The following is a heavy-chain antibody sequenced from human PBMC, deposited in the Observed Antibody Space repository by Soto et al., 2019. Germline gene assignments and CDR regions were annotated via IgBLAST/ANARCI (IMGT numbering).Heavy chain of an antibody. J-gene: IGHJ4*02. CDR1: GFTFSSYA. D-gene: IGHD3-10*01. Sequence: GGSLRLSCAASGFTFSSYAMSWVRQAPGKGLEWVSAISGSGGSTYYADSVKGRFTISRDNSKNTLYLQMNSLRAEDTAVYYCAKDPVRRLLWFGEFLAYYFDYWGQGTLVTVSS. V-gene: IGHV3-23*01. CDR2: ISGSGGST. CDR3: AKDPVRRLLWFGEFLAYYFDY.